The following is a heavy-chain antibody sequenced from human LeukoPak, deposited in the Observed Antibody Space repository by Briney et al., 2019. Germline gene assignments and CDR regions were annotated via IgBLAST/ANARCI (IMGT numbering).Heavy chain of an antibody. J-gene: IGHJ3*02. CDR2: ISYSGST. Sequence: SETLSLTCTVSGGSISSYYWSWVRQPPGKGLEWIGHISYSGSTNFNPSLKSRVTISVDTSKNQFSLNLSSVTAADTAVYYCARRGTGGRSFDIWGQGTMVTVSS. V-gene: IGHV4-59*01. CDR1: GGSISSYY. D-gene: IGHD2-8*02. CDR3: ARRGTGGRSFDI.